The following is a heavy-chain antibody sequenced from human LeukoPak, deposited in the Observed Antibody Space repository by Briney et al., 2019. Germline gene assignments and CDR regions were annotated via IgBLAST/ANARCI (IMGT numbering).Heavy chain of an antibody. J-gene: IGHJ4*02. V-gene: IGHV4-4*02. Sequence: SETLSLTCAVSGGSIITADWWSWLRPSPEKGLEWIGEVHRNGNTNYIPSLRGRVTISIDNSKSQFSLNLRSLTAADTAVYYCARGAPRERSSVNFDYWGQGTLVTVSS. CDR3: ARGAPRERSSVNFDY. CDR1: GGSIITADW. CDR2: VHRNGNT. D-gene: IGHD3-10*01.